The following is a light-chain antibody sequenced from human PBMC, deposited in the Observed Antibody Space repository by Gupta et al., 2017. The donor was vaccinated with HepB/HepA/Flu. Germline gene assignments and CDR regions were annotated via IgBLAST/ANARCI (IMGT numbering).Light chain of an antibody. J-gene: IGKJ2*01. V-gene: IGKV1-33*01. CDR2: GSS. CDR1: QDIKNF. CDR3: QQYDNLPDT. Sequence: EIQMTQSPPSLSASVGDRVTITCQASQDIKNFLNWFQQKSGKAPQLLIYGSSNLATGVPSRFSGSGSWSRFTLTISGLQLEDKATYYCQQYDNLPDTFGQGTNLEI.